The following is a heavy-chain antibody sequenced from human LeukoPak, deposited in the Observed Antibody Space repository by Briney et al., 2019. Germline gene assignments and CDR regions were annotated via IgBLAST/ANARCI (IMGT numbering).Heavy chain of an antibody. CDR3: ARDNSIPIDYYYYGMDV. D-gene: IGHD4-11*01. CDR2: INHSGST. CDR1: GGSFSGYY. Sequence: SETLSLTCAVYGGSFSGYYWSWIRQPPGKGLEWIGEINHSGSTNYNPSLKSRVTISVDTSKNQFSLKLSSVTAADTAVYYYARDNSIPIDYYYYGMDVWGQGTTVTVSS. J-gene: IGHJ6*02. V-gene: IGHV4-34*01.